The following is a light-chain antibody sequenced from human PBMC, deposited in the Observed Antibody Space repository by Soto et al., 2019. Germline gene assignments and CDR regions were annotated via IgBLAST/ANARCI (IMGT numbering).Light chain of an antibody. CDR1: QSISSW. V-gene: IGKV1-5*01. Sequence: DIQMTQSPSTLSASVGDRVTLTCRASQSISSWLAWYQQKPGKAPKLLIYDASSLESGVPSRFSGSGSGTEFTLTISSLQPDDSATYYCQQYTSYSVTFGQGTKVEIK. CDR3: QQYTSYSVT. J-gene: IGKJ1*01. CDR2: DAS.